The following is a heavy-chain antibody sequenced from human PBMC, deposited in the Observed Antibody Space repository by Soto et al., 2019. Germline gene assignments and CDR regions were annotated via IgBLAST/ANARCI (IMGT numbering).Heavy chain of an antibody. CDR3: ARSNSSGYYPFDY. Sequence: SETLSLTCAVYGGSFSGYYWSWIRQPPGKGLEWIGEINHSGSTNYNPSLKSRVTISVDTSKNQFSLKLSSVTAADTAVYYCARSNSSGYYPFDYWGQGTLVTVSS. CDR2: INHSGST. J-gene: IGHJ4*02. CDR1: GGSFSGYY. D-gene: IGHD3-22*01. V-gene: IGHV4-34*01.